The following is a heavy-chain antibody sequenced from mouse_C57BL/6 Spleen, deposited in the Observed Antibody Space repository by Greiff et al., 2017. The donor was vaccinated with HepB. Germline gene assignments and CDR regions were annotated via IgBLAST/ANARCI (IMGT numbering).Heavy chain of an antibody. V-gene: IGHV1-54*01. CDR2: INPGSGGT. CDR3: ARGGVVNAY. J-gene: IGHJ3*01. Sequence: VQLQQSGAELVRPGTSVKVSCKASGYAFTNYLIEWVKQRPGQGLEWIGVINPGSGGTNYNEKFKGKATLTADKSSSTAYMQLSSLTSEDSAVYLWARGGVVNAYWGQGTLVTVSA. D-gene: IGHD1-1*01. CDR1: GYAFTNYL.